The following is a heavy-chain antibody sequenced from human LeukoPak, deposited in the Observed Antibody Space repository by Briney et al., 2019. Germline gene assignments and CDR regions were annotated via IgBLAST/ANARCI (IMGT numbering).Heavy chain of an antibody. CDR3: ARGNYYDYAFDV. Sequence: GGSLRLSCAASGFTFSSYSMNWVRQAPGKGLEWVSSNSSSSSYIYYADSVKGRFTISRDNAKNSLYLQMNSLRAEDTAVYYCARGNYYDYAFDVWGQGTMVTVSS. D-gene: IGHD3-22*01. CDR2: NSSSSSYI. CDR1: GFTFSSYS. V-gene: IGHV3-21*01. J-gene: IGHJ3*01.